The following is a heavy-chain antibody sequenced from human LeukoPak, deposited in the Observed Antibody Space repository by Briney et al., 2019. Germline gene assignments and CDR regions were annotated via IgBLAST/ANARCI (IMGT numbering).Heavy chain of an antibody. J-gene: IGHJ1*01. CDR2: ISVSSTYI. D-gene: IGHD6-19*01. CDR1: GFTFTDYT. CDR3: AKDTSSGWYEYFQH. V-gene: IGHV3-21*04. Sequence: GGSLRLSCAASGFTFTDYTMHWVRQAPGKGLEWVSSISVSSTYIYYADSVKGRFSISRDNAKNTLYLQMNSLRAEDTAVYYCAKDTSSGWYEYFQHWGQGTLVTVSS.